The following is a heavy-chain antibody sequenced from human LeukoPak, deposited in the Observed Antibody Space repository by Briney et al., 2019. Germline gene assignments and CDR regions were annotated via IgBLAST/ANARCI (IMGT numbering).Heavy chain of an antibody. V-gene: IGHV3-23*01. CDR2: ISGSGGST. CDR1: GFTFSNHA. Sequence: PGGSLRLSCAGSGFTFSNHAMSWVRQAPGKGLEWVSPISGSGGSTYYADSVKGRFTISRDNSKNTLYLQINSLRAEDTALYYCAKGEDSSGWYPSYFDYWGQGTLVTVSS. D-gene: IGHD6-19*01. CDR3: AKGEDSSGWYPSYFDY. J-gene: IGHJ4*02.